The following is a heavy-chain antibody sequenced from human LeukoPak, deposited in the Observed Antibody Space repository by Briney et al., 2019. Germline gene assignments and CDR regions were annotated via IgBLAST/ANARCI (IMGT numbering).Heavy chain of an antibody. CDR1: GYTFTSYG. D-gene: IGHD6-19*01. CDR2: ISLYNSNT. V-gene: IGHV1-18*01. CDR3: ARDLKRGYSSGRYSWGTGSSNDF. Sequence: GASVKVSCKASGYTFTSYGISWVRQAPGQGLEWMGWISLYNSNTYYAQNLQGRVTMTTDTSTSTTYMELRSLRSDDTAVYYCARDLKRGYSSGRYSWGTGSSNDFWGQGTLVTVSS. J-gene: IGHJ4*02.